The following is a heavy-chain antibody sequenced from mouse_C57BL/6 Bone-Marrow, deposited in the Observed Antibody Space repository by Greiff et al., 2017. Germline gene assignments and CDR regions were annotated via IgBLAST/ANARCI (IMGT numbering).Heavy chain of an antibody. CDR3: VRQKYGSETWFAY. J-gene: IGHJ3*01. Sequence: EVHLVESGGGLVQPKGSLKLSCAASGFSFNTYAMNWVRQAPGKGLEWVARIRSKSNNYATYYADSVKDRFTISRYDSESMLYLQMNNLKTEDTAMYYCVRQKYGSETWFAYWGQGTLVTVSA. CDR1: GFSFNTYA. CDR2: IRSKSNNYAT. D-gene: IGHD1-1*01. V-gene: IGHV10-1*01.